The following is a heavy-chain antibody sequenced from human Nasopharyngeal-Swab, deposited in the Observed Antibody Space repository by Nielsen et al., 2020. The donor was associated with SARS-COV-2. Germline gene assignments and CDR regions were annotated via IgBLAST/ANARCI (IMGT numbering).Heavy chain of an antibody. CDR3: ARDKGDGYNSDYYYMDV. Sequence: GGSLRLSCAASGFTFSSYWMSWVRQAPGKGLEWVANIKQDGSEKYYVDSLKGRFTISRDNAKNSLYLQMNSLRAEDTAVYYCARDKGDGYNSDYYYMDVWGKGTTVTASS. V-gene: IGHV3-7*05. CDR2: IKQDGSEK. J-gene: IGHJ6*03. D-gene: IGHD5-24*01. CDR1: GFTFSSYW.